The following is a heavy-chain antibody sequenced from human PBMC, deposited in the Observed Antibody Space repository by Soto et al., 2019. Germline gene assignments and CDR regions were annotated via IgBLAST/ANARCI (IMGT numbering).Heavy chain of an antibody. J-gene: IGHJ6*02. CDR2: VHHSWGS. V-gene: IGHV4-59*08. D-gene: IGHD3-10*01. CDR1: GGSISSYY. CDR3: ARQGFGPLHGLVDV. Sequence: QVQLQESGPGLVKPSETLSLSCTVSGGSISSYYWSWFRQSPGKRMEWIGYVHHSWGSSYNPYLQSQVAISLDTSRRQFTLKVTSVTATDPAFYYCARQGFGPLHGLVDVWGQGTTVTVSS.